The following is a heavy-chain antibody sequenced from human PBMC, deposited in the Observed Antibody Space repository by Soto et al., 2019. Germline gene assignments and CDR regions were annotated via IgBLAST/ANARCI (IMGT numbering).Heavy chain of an antibody. V-gene: IGHV4-39*01. D-gene: IGHD3-22*01. CDR3: VSPEGYYDSSGYTLDY. Sequence: SETLSLTCTVSGGSISSSTYYWGWIRQHPGKGLEWIGSMFYSGNTYYNPSLKSRVTLSIDTSKNQFSLKLNSVTAADTAVYYCVSPEGYYDSSGYTLDYWGQGTLVTVSS. CDR1: GGSISSSTYY. CDR2: MFYSGNT. J-gene: IGHJ4*02.